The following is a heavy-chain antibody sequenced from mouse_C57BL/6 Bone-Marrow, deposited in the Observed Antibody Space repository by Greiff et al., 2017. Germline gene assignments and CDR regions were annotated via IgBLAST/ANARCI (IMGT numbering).Heavy chain of an antibody. CDR3: ARFYYGSSYGFAY. CDR2: IYPGCGST. J-gene: IGHJ3*01. Sequence: LQPGAELVKPGASVKMSCKASGYTFTSYWITWVKQRPGQGLEWIGDIYPGCGSTNYNEKFKSKATLTVDTSSSTAYMQLSSLTSEGSAVYYCARFYYGSSYGFAYWGQGTLVTVSA. D-gene: IGHD1-1*01. V-gene: IGHV1-55*01. CDR1: GYTFTSYW.